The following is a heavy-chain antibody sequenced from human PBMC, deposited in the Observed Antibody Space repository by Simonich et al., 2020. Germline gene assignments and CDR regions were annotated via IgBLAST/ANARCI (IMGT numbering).Heavy chain of an antibody. CDR3: ARKRFLEWFFDY. Sequence: EVQLVESGGGLVKPGGSLRLSCAASGFTFSSYSMNWVRQAPGKGLEGVSSISSSSSYIYYADSVKGRFTISRDNAKNSLYLQMNSLRAEDTAVYYCARKRFLEWFFDYWGQETLVTVSS. D-gene: IGHD3-3*01. J-gene: IGHJ4*02. CDR2: ISSSSSYI. CDR1: GFTFSSYS. V-gene: IGHV3-21*01.